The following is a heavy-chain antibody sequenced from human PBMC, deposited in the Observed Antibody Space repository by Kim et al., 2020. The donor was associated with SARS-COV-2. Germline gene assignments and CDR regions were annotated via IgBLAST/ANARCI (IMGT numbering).Heavy chain of an antibody. CDR3: ARDLTEYYDILTGYRGFDY. J-gene: IGHJ4*02. CDR2: ISYDGSNK. Sequence: GGSLRLSCAASGFTFSSYAMHWVRQAPGKGLEWVAVISYDGSNKYYADSVKGRFTISRDNSKNTLYLQMNSLRAEDTAVYYCARDLTEYYDILTGYRGFDYWGQGTLVTVSS. V-gene: IGHV3-30-3*01. CDR1: GFTFSSYA. D-gene: IGHD3-9*01.